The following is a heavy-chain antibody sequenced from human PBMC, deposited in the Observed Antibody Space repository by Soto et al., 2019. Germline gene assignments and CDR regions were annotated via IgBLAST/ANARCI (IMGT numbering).Heavy chain of an antibody. CDR3: AKDPARGYSNGGCGMDG. Sequence: GWSLRLSCAASGFTFSSYGMHWVRQAPGKGLEWVAVISYDGSNKYYADSVKGRFTISRDNSKNTLYLQMNSLRAEDTAVYYCAKDPARGYSNGGCGMDGWGQGTTVAVAS. J-gene: IGHJ6*02. V-gene: IGHV3-30*18. CDR1: GFTFSSYG. D-gene: IGHD5-18*01. CDR2: ISYDGSNK.